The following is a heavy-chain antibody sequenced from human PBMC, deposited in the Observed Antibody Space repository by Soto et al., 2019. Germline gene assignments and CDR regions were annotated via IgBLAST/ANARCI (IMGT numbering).Heavy chain of an antibody. J-gene: IGHJ5*02. Sequence: EVQLLESGGGLVQPGGSLRLSCAASGFTFSSYAMSWVRQAPGKGLEWVSAISGSGGSTYYADSVKVRFTISRDNSKNTLYLQMNSLRAEDTAVYYCAKDQFSVTTADWFDPWGQGTLVTVSS. CDR1: GFTFSSYA. CDR2: ISGSGGST. D-gene: IGHD4-4*01. V-gene: IGHV3-23*01. CDR3: AKDQFSVTTADWFDP.